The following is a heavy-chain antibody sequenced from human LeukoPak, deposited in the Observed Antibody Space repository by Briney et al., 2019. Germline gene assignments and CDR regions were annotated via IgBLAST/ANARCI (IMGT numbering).Heavy chain of an antibody. D-gene: IGHD4-17*01. V-gene: IGHV7-4-1*02. CDR3: ARIDYGDYFDAFDI. Sequence: ASVKVSCKASGYTFTSYAMNWVRQAPGQGLEWMGWINTNTGNPTYAQGFTGRFVFSLDTSVSTAYLQISSLKAEDTAVYYCARIDYGDYFDAFDIWGQGTMVTVSS. CDR1: GYTFTSYA. J-gene: IGHJ3*02. CDR2: INTNTGNP.